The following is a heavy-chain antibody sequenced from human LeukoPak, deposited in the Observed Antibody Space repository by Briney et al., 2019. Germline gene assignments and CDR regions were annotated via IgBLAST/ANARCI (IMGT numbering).Heavy chain of an antibody. J-gene: IGHJ4*02. D-gene: IGHD6-6*01. Sequence: PGGSLRLSCAASGFTFSSYSMNWVRQAPGKGLEWVSAISGSDGSTYYADSVKGRFTISRDNSKNTLYLQMNSLRAEDTAIYSCAKGSSSNIAARLNYWGQGTLVTVSS. CDR1: GFTFSSYS. CDR3: AKGSSSNIAARLNY. V-gene: IGHV3-23*01. CDR2: ISGSDGST.